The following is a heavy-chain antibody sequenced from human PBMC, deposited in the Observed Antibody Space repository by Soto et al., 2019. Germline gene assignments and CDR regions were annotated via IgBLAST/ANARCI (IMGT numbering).Heavy chain of an antibody. V-gene: IGHV4-39*01. D-gene: IGHD3-3*01. CDR3: ASPRQGNYDFLSGYYALDY. CDR2: FYYTGGT. CDR1: GAPISSSRSY. Sequence: SETLSLTCTVSGAPISSSRSYWGWVRQPPGKGLEWIVSFYYTGGTYSTYYNPSLKSRVTISVDTSKSQFSLNLRSVTAADTAVYYCASPRQGNYDFLSGYYALDYWGQGTLVTVSS. J-gene: IGHJ4*02.